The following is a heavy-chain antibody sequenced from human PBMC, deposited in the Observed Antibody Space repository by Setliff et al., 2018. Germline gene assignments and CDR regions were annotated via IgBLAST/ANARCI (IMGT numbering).Heavy chain of an antibody. CDR3: ARMSGFLYMDV. J-gene: IGHJ6*03. Sequence: SETLSLTCAAYGGTFSDYYWTWIRQPPGKGLEWVGEINHRGSTNYNPSLKSRAIISVDTAQNQFSLSLSSVTAADTAVYYCARMSGFLYMDVWGKGTPVTVSS. V-gene: IGHV4-34*01. CDR2: INHRGST. D-gene: IGHD3-3*01. CDR1: GGTFSDYY.